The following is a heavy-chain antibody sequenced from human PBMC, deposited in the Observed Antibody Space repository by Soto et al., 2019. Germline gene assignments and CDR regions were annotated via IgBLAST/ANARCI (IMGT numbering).Heavy chain of an antibody. Sequence: QVQLVQSGAEVKKPGSSVKVSCKASGGTFGSYAISWVRQAPGQGPEWMGGIIPITGTANYAQKFQGTVTLTADESSSTASMQLSSLRSEDTAVYYGARSQSSSTSLDIYYYYYCDMDVWGQGTTVTVSS. V-gene: IGHV1-69*01. CDR2: IIPITGTA. D-gene: IGHD2-2*01. CDR3: ARSQSSSTSLDIYYYYYCDMDV. J-gene: IGHJ6*02. CDR1: GGTFGSYA.